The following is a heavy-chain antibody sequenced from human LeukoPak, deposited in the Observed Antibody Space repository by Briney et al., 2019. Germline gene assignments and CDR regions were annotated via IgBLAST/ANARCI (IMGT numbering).Heavy chain of an antibody. Sequence: SETLSLTCAVSGYSISSGYYWGWIRQPPGKGLEWLGSIYHSGSTYYNPSLKSRVTISVDTSKNQFSLKLSSVTAADTAVYYCARDFWSGCYRPNWFDPWGQGTLVTVSS. CDR1: GYSISSGYY. J-gene: IGHJ5*02. D-gene: IGHD3-3*01. CDR2: IYHSGST. V-gene: IGHV4-38-2*01. CDR3: ARDFWSGCYRPNWFDP.